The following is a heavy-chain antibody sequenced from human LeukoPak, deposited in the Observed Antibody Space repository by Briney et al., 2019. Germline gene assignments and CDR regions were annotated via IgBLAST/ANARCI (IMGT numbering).Heavy chain of an antibody. CDR2: IYYSGST. CDR3: AKSSGYYIDAFEI. J-gene: IGHJ3*02. D-gene: IGHD3-22*01. Sequence: SETLSLTCTVSGGSISSSSYYWGWIRQPPGKGLEWIGSIYYSGSTYYNPSLKSRFTISVDTSKNQFSLKLSSGTAGATAEYYRAKSSGYYIDAFEIWGQGTMVTVSS. V-gene: IGHV4-39*07. CDR1: GGSISSSSYY.